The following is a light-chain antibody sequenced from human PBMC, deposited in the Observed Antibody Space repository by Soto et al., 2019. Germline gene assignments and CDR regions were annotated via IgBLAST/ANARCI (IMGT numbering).Light chain of an antibody. CDR2: GNI. CDR3: QSYDSTLSARYV. V-gene: IGLV1-40*01. J-gene: IGLJ1*01. Sequence: QSALTQPPSVSGAPGQRVTISCTGSSSNIGAGYDVHWYQQRPGTAPKLLIFGNINRPSGGPDRFSGSKSGTSASLAITGLQAEDEGDYYCQSYDSTLSARYVFGTGTKVTVL. CDR1: SSNIGAGYD.